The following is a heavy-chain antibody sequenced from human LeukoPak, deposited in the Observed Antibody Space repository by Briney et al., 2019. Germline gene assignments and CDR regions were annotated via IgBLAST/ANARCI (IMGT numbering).Heavy chain of an antibody. CDR2: IIPIFGTA. V-gene: IGHV1-69*13. Sequence: SVKVSCKASGGTFSIYAISWVRQAPGQGLEWMGGIIPIFGTANYAQKFQGRVTITADESTSTAYMELSSLRSEDTAVYHCARCRDYYGSGRNYYYMDVWGKGTTVTVSS. D-gene: IGHD3-10*01. CDR1: GGTFSIYA. CDR3: ARCRDYYGSGRNYYYMDV. J-gene: IGHJ6*03.